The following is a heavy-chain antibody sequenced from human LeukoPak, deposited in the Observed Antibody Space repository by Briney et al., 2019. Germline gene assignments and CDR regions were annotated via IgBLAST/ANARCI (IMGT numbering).Heavy chain of an antibody. CDR2: IYPGDFDT. V-gene: IGHV5-51*01. Sequence: GESLKISCKGSGYSFTTYWIGWVRQMPGKGLEWTGIIYPGDFDTRYSPSFQGQVTISADKSISTVYLQWSSLKASDTAVYYCARQSSGWFDYWGQGTLVTVSS. D-gene: IGHD6-19*01. CDR3: ARQSSGWFDY. CDR1: GYSFTTYW. J-gene: IGHJ4*02.